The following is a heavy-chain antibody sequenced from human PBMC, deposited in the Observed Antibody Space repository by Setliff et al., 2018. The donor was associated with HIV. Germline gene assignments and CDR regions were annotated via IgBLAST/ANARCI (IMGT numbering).Heavy chain of an antibody. CDR1: GYSISTAYY. Sequence: SETLSLTCAVSGYSISTAYYWGWIRQPPGNGLEWIGSVYHSGTTYYNPSLKSRVTISVDTSKNHFSLKLSSVTAADTAVYYCARSLLPSITVAGTIGYWGQGSLVTVSS. CDR2: VYHSGTT. J-gene: IGHJ4*02. D-gene: IGHD6-19*01. CDR3: ARSLLPSITVAGTIGY. V-gene: IGHV4-38-2*01.